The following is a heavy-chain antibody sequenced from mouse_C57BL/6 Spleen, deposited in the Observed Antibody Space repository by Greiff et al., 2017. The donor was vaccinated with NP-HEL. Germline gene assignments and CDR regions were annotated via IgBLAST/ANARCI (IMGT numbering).Heavy chain of an antibody. V-gene: IGHV1-64*01. D-gene: IGHD1-1*01. J-gene: IGHJ4*01. Sequence: QVQLKQPGAELVKPGASVKLSCKASGYTFTSYWMHWVKQRPGQGLEWIGMIHPNSGSTNYNEKFKSKATLTVDKSSSTAYMQLSRLTSEDSAVYYCARGLITTVVAYYAMDYWGQGTSVTVSS. CDR3: ARGLITTVVAYYAMDY. CDR2: IHPNSGST. CDR1: GYTFTSYW.